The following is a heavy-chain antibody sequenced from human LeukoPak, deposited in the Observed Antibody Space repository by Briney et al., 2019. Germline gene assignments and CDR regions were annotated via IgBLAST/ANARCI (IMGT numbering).Heavy chain of an antibody. CDR3: ARLVWGTYYDILTGYYTDAFDI. CDR2: ISSSSSYI. CDR1: GFTFSSYE. Sequence: GGSLRLSCAASGFTFSSYEMNWVRQAPGKGLEWVSSISSSSSYIYYADSVRGRFTISRDNAKNSLYLQMNSLRAEDTAVYYCARLVWGTYYDILTGYYTDAFDIWGQGTLVTVSS. J-gene: IGHJ3*02. D-gene: IGHD3-9*01. V-gene: IGHV3-21*01.